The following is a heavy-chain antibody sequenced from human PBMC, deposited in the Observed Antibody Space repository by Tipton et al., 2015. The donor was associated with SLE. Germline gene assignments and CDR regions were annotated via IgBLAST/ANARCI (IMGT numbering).Heavy chain of an antibody. CDR1: GFTFSSYG. V-gene: IGHV3-48*01. CDR2: ISSSSSTI. J-gene: IGHJ3*02. Sequence: SLRLSCAASGFTFSSYGMNWVRQAPGKGLEWVSYISSSSSTIYYADSVKGRFTISRDNAKNSLYLQMNSLRAEDTAVYYCARPDYYDSSARGAFDIWGQGTMVTVSS. CDR3: ARPDYYDSSARGAFDI. D-gene: IGHD3-22*01.